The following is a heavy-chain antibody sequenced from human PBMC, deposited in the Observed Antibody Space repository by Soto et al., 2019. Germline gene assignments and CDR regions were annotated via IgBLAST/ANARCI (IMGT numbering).Heavy chain of an antibody. CDR1: GGSISSGGYY. D-gene: IGHD2-2*01. J-gene: IGHJ5*02. V-gene: IGHV4-31*03. Sequence: SETLSLTCTVSGGSISSGGYYWSWIRQHPGKGLEWIGYIYYSGSTYYNPSLKSRVTISVDTSKNQFSLKLSSVTAADTAVYYCARIYCSSTSCYDVTDELRFDPWGQGTLVTVSS. CDR2: IYYSGST. CDR3: ARIYCSSTSCYDVTDELRFDP.